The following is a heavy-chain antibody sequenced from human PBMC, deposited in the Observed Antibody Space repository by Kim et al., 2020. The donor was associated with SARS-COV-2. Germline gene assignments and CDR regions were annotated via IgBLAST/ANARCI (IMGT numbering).Heavy chain of an antibody. V-gene: IGHV3-7*01. D-gene: IGHD6-19*01. CDR2: IKQDGSEK. J-gene: IGHJ4*02. Sequence: GGSLSLSCAASGFTFSNYWMSWIRQTPGKGLECVAQIKQDGSEKNYVDSVKGRFNISRDNAKNLVYLQMNNLGVEDTAVYFCARDRYSSGWYPIDYWGQG. CDR3: ARDRYSSGWYPIDY. CDR1: GFTFSNYW.